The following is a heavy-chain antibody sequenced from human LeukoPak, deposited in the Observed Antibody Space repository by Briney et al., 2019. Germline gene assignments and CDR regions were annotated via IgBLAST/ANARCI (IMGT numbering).Heavy chain of an antibody. J-gene: IGHJ4*02. V-gene: IGHV3-48*01. CDR1: GFTFSTYN. CDR2: ISISSSTI. CDR3: ARVNFPEGVWWLHPGYFDY. Sequence: GGSLRLSCAASGFTFSTYNMNWVRQAPGKGLEWVSYISISSSTIYYADSVKGRFTISRDNSKNTLYLQMNSLRAEDTAVYYCARVNFPEGVWWLHPGYFDYWGQGTLVTVSS. D-gene: IGHD5-12*01.